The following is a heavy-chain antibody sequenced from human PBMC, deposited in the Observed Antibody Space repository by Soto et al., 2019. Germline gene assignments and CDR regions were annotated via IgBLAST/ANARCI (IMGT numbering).Heavy chain of an antibody. J-gene: IGHJ6*02. CDR2: IKKDGSET. CDR3: ARELITSWYAGLDV. D-gene: IGHD6-13*01. CDR1: GFTFSSSW. V-gene: IGHV3-7*03. Sequence: PGGSLRLSCIASGFTFSSSWMTWVRQAPGKGLEWVANIKKDGSETYYVDSLKGRFTISRDNAKNSLFLQMNSLRAEDTAVYYCARELITSWYAGLDVWGQGTTVTVSS.